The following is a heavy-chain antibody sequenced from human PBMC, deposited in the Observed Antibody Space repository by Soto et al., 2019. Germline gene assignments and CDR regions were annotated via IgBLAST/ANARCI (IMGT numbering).Heavy chain of an antibody. Sequence: SQTLSLTCDISGDSVYSNTAAWNWIRQSPSRGLEWLGRTYYRSKWYNDYAVSLRGRITINPDTSKNQFSLQLKSVTPDDTAVYYCARGRADGRGDCLDPWGQGTQVTVSS. CDR2: TYYRSKWYN. J-gene: IGHJ5*02. V-gene: IGHV6-1*01. CDR3: ARGRADGRGDCLDP. D-gene: IGHD6-13*01. CDR1: GDSVYSNTAA.